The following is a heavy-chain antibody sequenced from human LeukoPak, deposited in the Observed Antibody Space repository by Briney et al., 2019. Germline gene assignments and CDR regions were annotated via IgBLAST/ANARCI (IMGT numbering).Heavy chain of an antibody. CDR2: ISSSGGSAI. CDR3: ARTDYGMDV. J-gene: IGHJ6*02. Sequence: GGSLRLSCAASGFTFISYEMNWVRQAPGKGLEWVSYISSSGGSAIYYADSVKGRFTISRDNAKNSLYLQMNSLRAEDTAVYYCARTDYGMDVWGQGIMVTVSS. CDR1: GFTFISYE. V-gene: IGHV3-48*03.